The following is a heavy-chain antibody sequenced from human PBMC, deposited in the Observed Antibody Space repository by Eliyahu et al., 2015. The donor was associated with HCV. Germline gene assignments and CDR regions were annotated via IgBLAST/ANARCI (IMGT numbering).Heavy chain of an antibody. V-gene: IGHV3-7*01. CDR3: ARLRLQNWDDVFDI. CDR1: GFTXSSYW. Sequence: EVQLVESGGGSVQPGGSLRLSXAASGFTXSSYWXSWVRQAPGKGLEGVANIMEDGSEKYYVDSVKGRFTISRDNAKHSVYLQMNSLRAEDTAVYYCARLRLQNWDDVFDIWGQGTMVTVSS. D-gene: IGHD7-27*01. CDR2: IMEDGSEK. J-gene: IGHJ3*02.